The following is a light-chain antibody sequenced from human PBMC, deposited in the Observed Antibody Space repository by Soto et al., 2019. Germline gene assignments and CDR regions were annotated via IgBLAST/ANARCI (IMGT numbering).Light chain of an antibody. CDR2: EVS. CDR1: SSDVGSYNL. V-gene: IGLV2-23*02. J-gene: IGLJ7*01. CDR3: CSDAGSSAV. Sequence: QSALTKPASVSGSPGQSITMSCTGTSSDVGSYNLVSWYQQHQGKAPKLMIYEVSKRRSGVSNRFSGSKSGNTASLTSTGLQAEDQSEYLCCSDAGSSAVCGGGTQLTVL.